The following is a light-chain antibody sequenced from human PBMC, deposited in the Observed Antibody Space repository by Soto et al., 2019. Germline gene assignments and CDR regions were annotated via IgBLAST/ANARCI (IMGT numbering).Light chain of an antibody. J-gene: IGLJ1*01. CDR3: SSYKSSTTPYV. V-gene: IGLV2-14*03. Sequence: QSALTQPASMSGSSGQSITISCTGTSSDVGGYNFVSWFQHHPGKAPKLIIYDVSNRPSGVSNRFSGSKSGNTASLTISGLQAEDEADFYCSSYKSSTTPYVFGTGTKVTVL. CDR2: DVS. CDR1: SSDVGGYNF.